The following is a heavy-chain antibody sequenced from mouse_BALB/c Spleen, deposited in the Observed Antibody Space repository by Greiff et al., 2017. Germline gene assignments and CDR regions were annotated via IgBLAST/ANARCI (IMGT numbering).Heavy chain of an antibody. CDR2: INPSNGGT. CDR3: TRDSSGLFMDY. V-gene: IGHV1S81*02. Sequence: QVQLKESGAELVKPGASVKLSCKASGYTFTSYYMYWVKQRPGQGLEWIGEINPSNGGTNFNEKFKSKATLTVDKSSSTAYMQPSSLTSEDSAVYYCTRDSSGLFMDYWGQGTSVTVSS. J-gene: IGHJ4*01. D-gene: IGHD3-2*01. CDR1: GYTFTSYY.